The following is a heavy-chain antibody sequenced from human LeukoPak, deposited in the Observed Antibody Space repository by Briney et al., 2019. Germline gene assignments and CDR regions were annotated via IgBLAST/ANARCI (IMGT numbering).Heavy chain of an antibody. CDR2: INPNSGGT. CDR3: AREMAVAGSGVIDS. D-gene: IGHD6-19*01. CDR1: GYTFTGYY. Sequence: GASVKVSCKASGYTFTGYYMHWVRQAPGQGLEWMGWINPNSGGTNYAQKFQGRVTMTRDTSISTAYMELRSLRSDDTAVYYCAREMAVAGSGVIDSWGQGTLVTVSS. V-gene: IGHV1-2*02. J-gene: IGHJ4*02.